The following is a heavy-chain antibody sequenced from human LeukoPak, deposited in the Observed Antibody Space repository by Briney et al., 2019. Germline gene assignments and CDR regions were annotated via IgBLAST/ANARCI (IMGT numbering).Heavy chain of an antibody. Sequence: GGSLRLSCAASGFTFNNYAMNWVRQAPGKGLEWVSDIGGSGGSTHYADSVKGRFTISRDNSKNTLNLQMNSLGAEDTAVYYCAKVGWLQDFDYWGQGTLVTVSS. CDR2: IGGSGGST. CDR1: GFTFNNYA. J-gene: IGHJ4*02. CDR3: AKVGWLQDFDY. V-gene: IGHV3-23*01. D-gene: IGHD5-24*01.